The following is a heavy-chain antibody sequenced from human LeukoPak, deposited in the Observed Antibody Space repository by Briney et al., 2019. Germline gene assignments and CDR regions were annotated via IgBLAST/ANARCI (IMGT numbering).Heavy chain of an antibody. D-gene: IGHD6-6*01. CDR1: GFTFSSYA. J-gene: IGHJ4*02. Sequence: GGSLRLSCAASGFTFSSYAMSWVRQAPGKGLEWVSGISGSGGSTYYADSVKGRFTISRDNSKNTLYLQMNSLRAEDTAVYYCARAPDSSSLPFDYWGQGTLVTVSS. CDR3: ARAPDSSSLPFDY. V-gene: IGHV3-23*01. CDR2: ISGSGGST.